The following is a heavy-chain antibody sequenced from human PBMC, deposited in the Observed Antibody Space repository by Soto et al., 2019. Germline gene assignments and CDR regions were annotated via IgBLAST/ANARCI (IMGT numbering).Heavy chain of an antibody. V-gene: IGHV5-51*01. CDR3: ARLLAGSRWYFDY. CDR2: IYPADSDT. Sequence: GESLKISCKASGYSFTNYWIGWVRQMPGKGLEWMGIIYPADSDTRYSPSFEGQVTISADKSISTVYLQWSSLKASDTAIYYCARLLAGSRWYFDYWGQGTLVTVSS. D-gene: IGHD3-9*01. J-gene: IGHJ4*01. CDR1: GYSFTNYW.